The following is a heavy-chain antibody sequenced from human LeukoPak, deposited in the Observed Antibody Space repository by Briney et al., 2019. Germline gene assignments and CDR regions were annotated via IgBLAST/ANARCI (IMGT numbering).Heavy chain of an antibody. Sequence: QAGGSLRLSCAASGFTFSTYAMSWVRQAPGKGLEWVSGISGSGGSTYYADSVKGRFTISRDNSKNTLYLQMNSLRAEDTAVYYCAKAGGYSNSAAWFDPWGQGTLVTVSS. V-gene: IGHV3-23*01. CDR3: AKAGGYSNSAAWFDP. J-gene: IGHJ5*02. CDR2: ISGSGGST. D-gene: IGHD6-6*01. CDR1: GFTFSTYA.